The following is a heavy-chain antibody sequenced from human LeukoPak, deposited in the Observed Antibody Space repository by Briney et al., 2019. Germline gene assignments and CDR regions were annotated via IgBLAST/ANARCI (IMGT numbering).Heavy chain of an antibody. J-gene: IGHJ5*02. Sequence: GGSLRLSCAASGFTFSNAWMSWVRQAPGKGLEWVGRIKSKTDGGTTDYAAPVKGRFTISRDDSKNTLYLQMNSLKTEDTAVYYCTTEGEVWFGELRFDPWGQGTLVTVSS. D-gene: IGHD3-10*01. CDR2: IKSKTDGGTT. CDR1: GFTFSNAW. V-gene: IGHV3-15*01. CDR3: TTEGEVWFGELRFDP.